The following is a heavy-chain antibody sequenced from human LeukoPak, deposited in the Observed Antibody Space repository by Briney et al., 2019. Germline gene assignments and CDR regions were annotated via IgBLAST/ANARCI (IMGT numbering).Heavy chain of an antibody. J-gene: IGHJ5*02. CDR3: ARGRYSSSWYHSEEWFDP. Sequence: ASVKVSCKASGYTFTSYDINWVRQATGQGLEWMGWMNPNSGNTGYAQKFQGRVTMTRNTSISTAYMELSSLRSEDTAVYYCARGRYSSSWYHSEEWFDPWGQGTLVTVSS. CDR1: GYTFTSYD. D-gene: IGHD6-13*01. CDR2: MNPNSGNT. V-gene: IGHV1-8*01.